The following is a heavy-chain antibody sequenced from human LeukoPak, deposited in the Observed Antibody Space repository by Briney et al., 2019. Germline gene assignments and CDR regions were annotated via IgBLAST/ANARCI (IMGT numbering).Heavy chain of an antibody. CDR1: GFTFSSYS. V-gene: IGHV3-66*01. CDR3: ARGFYHYYFDF. D-gene: IGHD3-3*01. Sequence: LAGGSLRLSCAASGFTFSSYSMNWVRQAPGKGLEWVSVIYSAGSKYYADSVKGRFTISRDNSMNTLYLQMSSLRAEDTAVYYCARGFYHYYFDFWGQGTLVTVSS. CDR2: IYSAGSK. J-gene: IGHJ4*02.